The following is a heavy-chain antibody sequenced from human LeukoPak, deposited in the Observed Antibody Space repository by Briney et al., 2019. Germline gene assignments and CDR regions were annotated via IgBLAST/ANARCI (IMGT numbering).Heavy chain of an antibody. CDR1: GGSISSYY. CDR3: ARGYSGSYGRFDY. J-gene: IGHJ4*02. V-gene: IGHV4-59*01. D-gene: IGHD1-26*01. CDR2: IYYSGST. Sequence: SETLSRTCTVSGGSISSYYWSWIRQPPGKGLEWIGYIYYSGSTSYNPSLKSRVTISVDTSKNQFSLKLSSATAADTAVYYCARGYSGSYGRFDYWGQGTLVTVSS.